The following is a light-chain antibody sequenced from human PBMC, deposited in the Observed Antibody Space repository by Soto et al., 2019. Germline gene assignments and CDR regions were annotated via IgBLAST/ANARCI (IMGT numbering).Light chain of an antibody. CDR3: QQYDSLPPA. V-gene: IGKV1-33*01. Sequence: DIQMTQSPSSLSASVGDRVTITCQASQDIRNYLIWYQEKPGKVHKVLIYDASNLETGVPSRFSGSGSGTYFTFTISSLQPEDVAIYYCQQYDSLPPAFGQGTKVDIK. J-gene: IGKJ1*01. CDR1: QDIRNY. CDR2: DAS.